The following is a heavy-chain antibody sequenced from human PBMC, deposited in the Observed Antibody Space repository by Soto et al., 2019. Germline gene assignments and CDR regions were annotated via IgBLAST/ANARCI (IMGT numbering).Heavy chain of an antibody. Sequence: SLTCTVSGGSISSYYWSWIRQPPGKGLEWIGYIYYSGSTNYNPSLKSRVTISVDTSKNQFSLKLSSVTAADTAVYYCARDRGRVGATRTDAFDIWGQGTMVTVSS. D-gene: IGHD1-26*01. J-gene: IGHJ3*02. V-gene: IGHV4-59*01. CDR3: ARDRGRVGATRTDAFDI. CDR2: IYYSGST. CDR1: GGSISSYY.